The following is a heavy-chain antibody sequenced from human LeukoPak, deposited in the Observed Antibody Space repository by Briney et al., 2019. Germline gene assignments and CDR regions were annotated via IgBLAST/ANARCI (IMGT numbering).Heavy chain of an antibody. D-gene: IGHD3-9*01. CDR3: ARLAEGFDWLSYFDY. J-gene: IGHJ4*02. V-gene: IGHV3-30*04. CDR1: GFTFSSYA. CDR2: ISYDGSNK. Sequence: GGSLRLSCAASGFTFSSYAMHWVRQAPGKGLEWVAVISYDGSNKYYADSVKGRFTISRDNSKNTLYLQMNSLRAEDTAVYYCARLAEGFDWLSYFDYWGQGTLVTVS.